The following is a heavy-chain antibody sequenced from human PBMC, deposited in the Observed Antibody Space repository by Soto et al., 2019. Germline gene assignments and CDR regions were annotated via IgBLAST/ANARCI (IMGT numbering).Heavy chain of an antibody. V-gene: IGHV1-69*11. Sequence: QVLLVQSGAEVKEPGSSVKVSCKASGGTFSGLTLNWVRQAPGQGLEWMGRIIPIIGSGNYAQNFQGRVTIPADEPTRTAYMELRSLKSEDTAVYYCATGAVHQLLFDNWGQGTLVTVSS. CDR1: GGTFSGLT. CDR2: IIPIIGSG. CDR3: ATGAVHQLLFDN. J-gene: IGHJ4*02. D-gene: IGHD2-21*01.